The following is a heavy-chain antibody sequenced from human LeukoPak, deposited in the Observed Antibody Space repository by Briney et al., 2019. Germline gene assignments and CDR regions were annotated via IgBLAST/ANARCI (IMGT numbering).Heavy chain of an antibody. J-gene: IGHJ4*02. CDR1: GGTISNYY. CDR3: ARMYYDFWSGYWALDY. CDR2: IYYNGGT. V-gene: IGHV4-59*01. Sequence: PSETLSLTCTVSGGTISNYYWSWIRQPPGKGLEWIGYIYYNGGTNYNPSLKSRVTISVDTSKNQFSLKLSSVTAADTAVYYCARMYYDFWSGYWALDYWGQGTLVTVSS. D-gene: IGHD3-3*01.